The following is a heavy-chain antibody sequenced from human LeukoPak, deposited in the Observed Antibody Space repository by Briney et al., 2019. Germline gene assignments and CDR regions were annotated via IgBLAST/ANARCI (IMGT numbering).Heavy chain of an antibody. J-gene: IGHJ4*02. CDR3: ARFSPYGDPYDY. Sequence: ASVKVSCKASGYTFTGYYMHWVRQAPGQGLEWMGWINPNSGGTNYAQKFQGGVTMTRDTSISTAYMELSRLRSDDTAVYYCARFSPYGDPYDYRGQGTLVTVSS. D-gene: IGHD4-17*01. CDR1: GYTFTGYY. CDR2: INPNSGGT. V-gene: IGHV1-2*02.